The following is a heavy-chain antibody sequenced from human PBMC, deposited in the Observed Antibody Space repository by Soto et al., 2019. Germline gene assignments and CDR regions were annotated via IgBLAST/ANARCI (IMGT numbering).Heavy chain of an antibody. CDR3: ARAVPKNDYGDYALEGAYYYYYGMDV. CDR2: IWYDGSNK. D-gene: IGHD4-17*01. CDR1: GFTFSSYG. V-gene: IGHV3-33*01. J-gene: IGHJ6*02. Sequence: PGGSTRLSCAASGFTFSSYGMHWVRQAPGKGLEWVAVIWYDGSNKYYADSVKGRFTISRDNSKNTLYLQMNSLRAEDTAVYYCARAVPKNDYGDYALEGAYYYYYGMDVWGQGTTVTVSS.